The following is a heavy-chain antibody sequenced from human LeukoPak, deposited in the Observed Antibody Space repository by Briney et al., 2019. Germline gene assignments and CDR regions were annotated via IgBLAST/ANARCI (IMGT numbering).Heavy chain of an antibody. Sequence: GASVKVSCKASGYTFTGYYMHWVRQAPGQGLEGMGWINPNSGGTYYAQKFQGRVTMTRDTSISTAYMELSRLRSDDTAVYYCARERRRLFGFDPWGQGTLVTVSS. CDR2: INPNSGGT. J-gene: IGHJ5*02. CDR1: GYTFTGYY. CDR3: ARERRRLFGFDP. V-gene: IGHV1-2*02. D-gene: IGHD3-3*01.